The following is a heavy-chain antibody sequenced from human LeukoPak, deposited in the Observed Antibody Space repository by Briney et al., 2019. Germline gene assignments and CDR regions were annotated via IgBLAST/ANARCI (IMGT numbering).Heavy chain of an antibody. CDR3: ARDPQVWYDLWSGSAPADY. Sequence: ASVKVSCKASGCTFTGYYMHWVRQAPGQGLEWMGWINPNSGGTNYAQKFQGRVTMTRDTSISTAYMELSRLRSDDTAVYYCARDPQVWYDLWSGSAPADYWGQGTLVTVSS. CDR2: INPNSGGT. J-gene: IGHJ4*02. CDR1: GCTFTGYY. V-gene: IGHV1-2*02. D-gene: IGHD3-3*01.